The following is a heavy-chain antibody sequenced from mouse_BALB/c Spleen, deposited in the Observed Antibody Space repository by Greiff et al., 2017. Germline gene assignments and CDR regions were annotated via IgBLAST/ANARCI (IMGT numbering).Heavy chain of an antibody. CDR3: ARGGSMITAYAMDY. CDR1: GFTFSDYY. D-gene: IGHD2-4*01. CDR2: ISDGGSYT. J-gene: IGHJ4*01. Sequence: EVNVVESGGGLVKPGGSLKLSCAASGFTFSDYYMYWVRQTPEKRLEWVATISDGGSYTYYPDSVKGRFTISRDNAKNNLYLQMSSLKSEDTAMYYCARGGSMITAYAMDYWGQGTSVTVSS. V-gene: IGHV5-4*02.